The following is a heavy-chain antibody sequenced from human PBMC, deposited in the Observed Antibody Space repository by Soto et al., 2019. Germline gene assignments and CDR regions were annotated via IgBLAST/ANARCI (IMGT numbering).Heavy chain of an antibody. CDR2: IYYRGGA. Sequence: QVQLQESGPGLVKPSQNLSLSCTVSSSSVISGDYYWSWIRQPPGKGLGWIASIYYRGGAYYNPSLESRVTISLDTSNIQFSLRLNSLSAADTAVYYCARGWRDNWNRYYYYALDVWGQGKTVTVSS. J-gene: IGHJ6*02. V-gene: IGHV4-30-4*01. CDR3: ARGWRDNWNRYYYYALDV. CDR1: SSSVISGDYY. D-gene: IGHD1-20*01.